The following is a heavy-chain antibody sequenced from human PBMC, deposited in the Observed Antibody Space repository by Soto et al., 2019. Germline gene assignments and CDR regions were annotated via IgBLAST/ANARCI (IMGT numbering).Heavy chain of an antibody. D-gene: IGHD3-22*01. Sequence: ASVNVSCNASGGTFSSYAISWVRQAPGQGLEWMGGIIPIFGTANYAQKFQGRVTITADESTNTAYMELSSLRSEDTAVYYCAREGGVAQRDSSGYYYRVSAFGIWGQGTMFPVSS. CDR1: GGTFSSYA. V-gene: IGHV1-69*13. CDR3: AREGGVAQRDSSGYYYRVSAFGI. J-gene: IGHJ3*02. CDR2: IIPIFGTA.